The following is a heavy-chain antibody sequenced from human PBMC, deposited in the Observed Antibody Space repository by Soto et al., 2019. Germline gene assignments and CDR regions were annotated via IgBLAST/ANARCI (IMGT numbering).Heavy chain of an antibody. Sequence: QVHLLQSGAEVQKPGASVKVSCKTSGYTFNDFGITWVRQAPGLGLEWLGWIYSKAGKMNFAPKFQNRVIMTTDTSTSTAFMELTSLTFDDSAIYFCARDIASDIDYWGQGTLVTVS. CDR1: GYTFNDFG. CDR2: IYSKAGKM. V-gene: IGHV1-18*01. CDR3: ARDIASDIDY. J-gene: IGHJ4*02. D-gene: IGHD2-15*01.